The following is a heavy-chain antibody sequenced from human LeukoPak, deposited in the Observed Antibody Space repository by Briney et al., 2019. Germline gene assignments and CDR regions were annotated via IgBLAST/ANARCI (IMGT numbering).Heavy chain of an antibody. CDR3: ASSETGGYLFAY. Sequence: SQTLSLTCAISGDSVSSNSTTWNWIRQSPSRGLEWLGSTYYRSKWSNDYAVSVKSRITITPDTSKNLFSLQLNSVTPEDTAVYYCASSETGGYLFAYWGQGTLVTVSS. CDR1: GDSVSSNSTT. J-gene: IGHJ4*02. CDR2: TYYRSKWSN. D-gene: IGHD2-8*02. V-gene: IGHV6-1*01.